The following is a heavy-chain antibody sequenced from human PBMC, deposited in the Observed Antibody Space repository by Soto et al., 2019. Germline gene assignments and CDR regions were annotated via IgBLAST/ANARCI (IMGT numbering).Heavy chain of an antibody. J-gene: IGHJ3*02. D-gene: IGHD1-26*01. CDR3: ASIWEWELLAAFDI. V-gene: IGHV1-69*01. CDR2: IIPIFGTA. Sequence: QVQLVQSGAEVKKPGSSVKVSCKASGGTFSSYAISWVRQAPGPGLEWMGGIIPIFGTANYAQKFQGRVTITADESTSTAYMELSSLRSEDTAVYYCASIWEWELLAAFDIWGQGTMVTVSS. CDR1: GGTFSSYA.